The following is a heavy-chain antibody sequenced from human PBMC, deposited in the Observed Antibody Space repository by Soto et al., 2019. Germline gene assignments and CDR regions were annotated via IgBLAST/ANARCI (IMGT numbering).Heavy chain of an antibody. CDR3: VRSGDNYNLLDY. J-gene: IGHJ4*02. CDR1: GFTFSDHY. Sequence: VGSLRLSCAASGFTFSDHYMSWIRQAPGKGLEWIGYSSNSGSFTRYADSVKGRFSISRDNAKNSLYLQINSLRGDDTAIYYCVRSGDNYNLLDYWGQGTPVTVSS. D-gene: IGHD1-1*01. V-gene: IGHV3-11*06. CDR2: SSNSGSFT.